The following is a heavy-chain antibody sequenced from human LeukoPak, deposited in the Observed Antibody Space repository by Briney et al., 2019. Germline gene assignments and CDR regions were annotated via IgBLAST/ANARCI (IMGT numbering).Heavy chain of an antibody. Sequence: PGGSLRLSCAASGFTFSSYSMNWVRQAPGKGLEWVSSISSSSSYIYYADSVKGQFTISRDNAKNSLYLQMNSLRAEDTAVYYCARHYYGSGSYYKGAFQHWGQGTLVTVSS. D-gene: IGHD3-10*01. CDR3: ARHYYGSGSYYKGAFQH. J-gene: IGHJ1*01. V-gene: IGHV3-21*01. CDR2: ISSSSSYI. CDR1: GFTFSSYS.